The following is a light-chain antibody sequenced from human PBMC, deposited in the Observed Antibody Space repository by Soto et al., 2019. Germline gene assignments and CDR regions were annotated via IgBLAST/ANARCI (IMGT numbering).Light chain of an antibody. CDR1: SGTIVSNY. CDR3: QSYDSSVV. Sequence: FMLTQPHSVSESPGKTVTLSCTRSSGTIVSNYVQWYQQRPGSAPTTVIYEDDQRPSGVPDRFSGSIDSSSNSASLTISGLKTEDEAVYYCQSYDSSVVFGGGTKLTVL. CDR2: EDD. V-gene: IGLV6-57*04. J-gene: IGLJ2*01.